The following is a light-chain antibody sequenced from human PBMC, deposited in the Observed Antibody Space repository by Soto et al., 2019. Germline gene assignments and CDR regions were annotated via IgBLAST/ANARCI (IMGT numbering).Light chain of an antibody. CDR3: LQYDNHSWT. Sequence: DIQMTQSPSTLSQSIGDRVTITCRASRSISDWVAWYQHKPGKAPKLLIFDASTLKSGGPSRFSGSGSGTEFTLTISSLQPDDVATYYCLQYDNHSWTFGQGTKVEI. CDR1: RSISDW. V-gene: IGKV1-5*01. J-gene: IGKJ1*01. CDR2: DAS.